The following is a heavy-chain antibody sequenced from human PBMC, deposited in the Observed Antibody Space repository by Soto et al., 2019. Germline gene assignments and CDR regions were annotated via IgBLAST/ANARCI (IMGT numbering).Heavy chain of an antibody. CDR3: ARGPSIAASRYYYYGMDI. Sequence: SQTLSLTCAISGDSVSSNSAAWNWIRQSPSRGLEWLGRTYYRSKWYNDYAVSVKSRITINPDTSKNQFSLQLNSVTLEDTAVYYCARGPSIAASRYYYYGMDIWGQGPTVSVSS. D-gene: IGHD6-6*01. CDR2: TYYRSKWYN. J-gene: IGHJ6*02. V-gene: IGHV6-1*01. CDR1: GDSVSSNSAA.